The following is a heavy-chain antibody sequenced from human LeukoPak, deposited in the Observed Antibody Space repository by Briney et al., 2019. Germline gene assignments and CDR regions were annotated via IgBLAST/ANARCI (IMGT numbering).Heavy chain of an antibody. CDR3: ARVIRAAPGKGYFDY. D-gene: IGHD6-13*01. V-gene: IGHV3-23*01. Sequence: GGSLRLSCATSGFIFSTYALSWVRQAPGKGLEWASSISSSGGSTYHADSVKGRFTISRDSSKSTLYLQMNSLRAEDTAIYYCARVIRAAPGKGYFDYWGQGTLVTVSS. J-gene: IGHJ4*02. CDR1: GFIFSTYA. CDR2: ISSSGGST.